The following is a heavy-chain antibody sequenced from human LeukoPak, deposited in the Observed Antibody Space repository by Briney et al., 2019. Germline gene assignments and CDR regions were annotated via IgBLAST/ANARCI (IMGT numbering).Heavy chain of an antibody. CDR1: GFTFRSYD. D-gene: IGHD3-22*01. J-gene: IGHJ5*02. Sequence: GGSLRLSCAASGFTFRSYDMHWVRQATGKGREGVSAIGTPGDTYYPGSVKGRFTISRENAKNSLYLQMNSLRAGDTAVYYWARGQDSSGYGPNWFDPWGQGTLVTVSS. CDR3: ARGQDSSGYGPNWFDP. V-gene: IGHV3-13*01. CDR2: IGTPGDT.